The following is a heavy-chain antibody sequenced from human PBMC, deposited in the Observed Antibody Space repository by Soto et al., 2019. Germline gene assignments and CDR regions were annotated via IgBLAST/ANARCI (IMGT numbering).Heavy chain of an antibody. CDR1: GGSISSSSYY. Sequence: SETLSLTCTVSGGSISSSSYYWGWIRQPPGKGLEWIGSIYYSGSTYYNPSLKSRVTISVDTSKNQFSLKLSSVTAADTAVYYCAGRHSYCSSTSCYHDAFDIWGQGTMVTVSS. CDR2: IYYSGST. J-gene: IGHJ3*02. V-gene: IGHV4-39*01. D-gene: IGHD2-2*01. CDR3: AGRHSYCSSTSCYHDAFDI.